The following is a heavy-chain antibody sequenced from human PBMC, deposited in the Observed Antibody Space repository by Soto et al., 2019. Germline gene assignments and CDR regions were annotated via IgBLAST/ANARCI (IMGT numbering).Heavy chain of an antibody. D-gene: IGHD2-15*01. J-gene: IGHJ6*02. Sequence: SSVKVSCKASGYTFTSYDINWVRQATGQGLEWMGWMNPNSGNTGYAQKFQGRVTMTRSTSISTAYMELSSLRSEDTAVYYCERGKAWTVVCHYSYCGTDVWGQGHMVTVFS. V-gene: IGHV1-8*01. CDR1: GYTFTSYD. CDR3: ERGKAWTVVCHYSYCGTDV. CDR2: MNPNSGNT.